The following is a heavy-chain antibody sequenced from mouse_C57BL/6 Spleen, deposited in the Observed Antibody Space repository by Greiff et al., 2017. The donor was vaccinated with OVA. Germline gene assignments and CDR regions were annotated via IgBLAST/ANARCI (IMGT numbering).Heavy chain of an antibody. CDR2: IDPSDSYI. J-gene: IGHJ2*01. V-gene: IGHV1-50*01. Sequence: QVQLQQPGAELVKPGASVKLSCKASGYTFTSYWMQWVKQRPGQGLEWIGEIDPSDSYINYNQKFKGKATLTVDTSSSTAYMQLSSLTSEDSAVYYCARSRNWEGFDYWGQGTTLTVAS. D-gene: IGHD4-1*01. CDR1: GYTFTSYW. CDR3: ARSRNWEGFDY.